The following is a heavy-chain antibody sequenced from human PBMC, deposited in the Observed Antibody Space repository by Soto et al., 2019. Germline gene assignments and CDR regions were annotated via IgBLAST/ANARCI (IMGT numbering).Heavy chain of an antibody. Sequence: QVQLQESGPGLVKPSETLSLTCTVSGGSISSYYWSWIRQPPGKGLEWIGYIYDSGSTNYNPSLKGRVTISVATSKHQFSLQLTSVTAADTAVYYCAAPPRYWGPGTLVTVSS. CDR3: AAPPRY. J-gene: IGHJ4*02. CDR1: GGSISSYY. D-gene: IGHD6-6*01. CDR2: IYDSGST. V-gene: IGHV4-59*01.